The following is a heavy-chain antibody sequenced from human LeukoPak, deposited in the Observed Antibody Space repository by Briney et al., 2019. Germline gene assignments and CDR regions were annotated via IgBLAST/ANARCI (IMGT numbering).Heavy chain of an antibody. V-gene: IGHV3-30*04. D-gene: IGHD1-26*01. CDR1: AFTFSTYA. CDR2: ISYDGSNK. CDR3: ARESNVIVGATPGDAFDI. Sequence: SLRLSCAASAFTFSTYAMHWVRQAPGKGLEGVALISYDGSNKFYADSVKGRFTISRDNSKNTLFLQMNSLQTEDTALYYCARESNVIVGATPGDAFDIWGQGTMVTVSS. J-gene: IGHJ3*02.